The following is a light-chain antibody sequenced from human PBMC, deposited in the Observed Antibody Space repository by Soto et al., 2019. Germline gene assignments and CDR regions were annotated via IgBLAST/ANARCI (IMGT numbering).Light chain of an antibody. CDR2: AAS. J-gene: IGKJ1*01. CDR1: RTISSD. Sequence: DIQMTQTPSSLSASVGDRVTITCRASRTISSDINWYQQKPGQAPKLLIYAASSLQSGVPSRFSGSGSGTDFTLTISSLQPEDSATYYCQQSYSVPWTFGQGTKVEV. V-gene: IGKV1-39*01. CDR3: QQSYSVPWT.